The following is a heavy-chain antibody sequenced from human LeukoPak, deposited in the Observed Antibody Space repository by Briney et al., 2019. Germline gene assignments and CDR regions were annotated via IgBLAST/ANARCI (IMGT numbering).Heavy chain of an antibody. V-gene: IGHV1-2*06. CDR3: AIRSFRDSSGYYPDSTDY. D-gene: IGHD3-22*01. J-gene: IGHJ4*02. CDR1: GYTFTGYY. Sequence: GASVKVSCKASGYTFTGYYMHWVRQAPGQGLEWMGRINPNSGGTNYAQKFQGRVTMTRDTSISTAYMELSRLRSDDTAVYYCAIRSFRDSSGYYPDSTDYWGQGTLVTVSS. CDR2: INPNSGGT.